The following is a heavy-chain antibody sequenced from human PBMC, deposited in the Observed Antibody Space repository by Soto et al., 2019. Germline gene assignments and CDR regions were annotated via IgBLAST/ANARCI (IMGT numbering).Heavy chain of an antibody. CDR1: GFTYSRFS. CDR2: IDSSGSRM. V-gene: IGHV3-48*02. CDR3: ATPPTWELANALDS. Sequence: GGSLRLSCAASGFTYSRFSLNWVRQAPGKGLAWASYIDSSGSRMYYADWVKARFTIYRDRAKYSLYLQMNRLRDEDTAVYYWATPPTWELANALDSWDQATLITVPS. D-gene: IGHD1-26*01. J-gene: IGHJ3*02.